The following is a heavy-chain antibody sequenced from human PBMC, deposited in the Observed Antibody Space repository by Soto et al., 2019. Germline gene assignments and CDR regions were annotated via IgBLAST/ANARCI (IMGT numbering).Heavy chain of an antibody. CDR1: GYTFTSYG. CDR2: ISGYNGNT. D-gene: IGHD3-22*01. CDR3: ARDWGYYYESSGYYSVI. J-gene: IGHJ3*02. Sequence: ASVKVSCKASGYTFTSYGSSWVRQAPGQGLEWMGWISGYNGNTNYAQKFQGRVTMTTDTSTSTVYMELRSLRSDDTAVYYCARDWGYYYESSGYYSVIWGQGTKVTVSS. V-gene: IGHV1-18*01.